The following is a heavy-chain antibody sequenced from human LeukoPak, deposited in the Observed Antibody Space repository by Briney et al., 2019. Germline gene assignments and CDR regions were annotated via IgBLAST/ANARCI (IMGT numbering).Heavy chain of an antibody. CDR3: ARSIARGYSGYDSGRAFDI. V-gene: IGHV3-21*01. Sequence: PGGSLRLSCAASGFTFSSYSMNWVRQAPGKGLEWVSSISSSSSYIYYADSVKGRFTISRDNAKNSLYLQMNSLRAEDTAVYCCARSIARGYSGYDSGRAFDIWGQGTMVTVSS. CDR1: GFTFSSYS. D-gene: IGHD5-12*01. CDR2: ISSSSSYI. J-gene: IGHJ3*02.